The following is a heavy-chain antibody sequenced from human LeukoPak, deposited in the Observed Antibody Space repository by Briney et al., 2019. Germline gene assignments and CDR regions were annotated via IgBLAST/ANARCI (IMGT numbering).Heavy chain of an antibody. J-gene: IGHJ4*02. CDR2: IYYSGST. V-gene: IGHV4-59*12. Sequence: PSETLSLTCTVSGGSISSYYWSWIRQPPGKGLEWIGYIYYSGSTNYNPSLKSRVTISVDTSKNQFSLKLSSVTAADTAVYYCARASIQLWLWDYWGQGTLVTVSS. CDR1: GGSISSYY. D-gene: IGHD5-18*01. CDR3: ARASIQLWLWDY.